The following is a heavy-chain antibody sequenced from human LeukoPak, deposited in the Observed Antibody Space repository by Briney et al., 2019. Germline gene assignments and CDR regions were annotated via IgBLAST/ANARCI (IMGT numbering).Heavy chain of an antibody. J-gene: IGHJ4*02. CDR3: TASDHLYCSSSSCHFDY. CDR1: GFTFSAYN. CDR2: ITTSSSYM. Sequence: GGSLRLSCAASGFTFSAYNMNWVRRTPGKGLEWVSSITTSSSYMFYADSVRGRFTISRDNAENSLYLQMNSLRDEDTAVYYCTASDHLYCSSSSCHFDYWGQGTLVTVAS. D-gene: IGHD2-2*01. V-gene: IGHV3-21*01.